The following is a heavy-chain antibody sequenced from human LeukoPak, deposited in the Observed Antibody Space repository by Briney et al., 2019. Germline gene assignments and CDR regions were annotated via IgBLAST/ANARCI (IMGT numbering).Heavy chain of an antibody. CDR3: ARTSHSGYMVRGVLYYGMDV. CDR2: IHYSGSN. CDR1: GGSISGDGYH. J-gene: IGHJ6*02. D-gene: IGHD3-10*01. V-gene: IGHV4-39*01. Sequence: SETLSLTCSVSGGSISGDGYHWGWIRRPPGKGLEWIGSIHYSGSNCSKTSLKSRVTINVDTSKNQFSLKMSSVTAANTVVYYCARTSHSGYMVRGVLYYGMDVWGQGTTVTVSS.